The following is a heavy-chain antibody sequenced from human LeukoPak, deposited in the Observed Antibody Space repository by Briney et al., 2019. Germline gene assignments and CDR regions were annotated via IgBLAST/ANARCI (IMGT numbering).Heavy chain of an antibody. CDR3: ARTDPRGSAKNFDY. D-gene: IGHD3-10*01. J-gene: IGHJ4*02. Sequence: SETLSLTCTVSGGSISSYYWSWIRQPAGKGLEWIGRIYTSGSTNYNPSLKSRVTMSVDTSKNQFSLKLSSVTAADTAVYYCARTDPRGSAKNFDYWGQGTLVTVSS. CDR1: GGSISSYY. CDR2: IYTSGST. V-gene: IGHV4-4*07.